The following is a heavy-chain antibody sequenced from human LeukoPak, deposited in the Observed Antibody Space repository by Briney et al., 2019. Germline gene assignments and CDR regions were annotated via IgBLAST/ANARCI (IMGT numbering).Heavy chain of an antibody. CDR2: INPNNGGT. Sequence: ASVKVSCKASGYTFTDPTEYHIHWVRQAPGQGFEWMGWINPNNGGTKYAQKFQGRVTMTRDMSMNTAYMELSSLTSDDTAVYYCARRLGGSSEGYEFWGQGPLVTVSS. CDR1: GYTFTDPTEYH. V-gene: IGHV1-2*02. CDR3: ARRLGGSSEGYEF. J-gene: IGHJ4*02. D-gene: IGHD1-26*01.